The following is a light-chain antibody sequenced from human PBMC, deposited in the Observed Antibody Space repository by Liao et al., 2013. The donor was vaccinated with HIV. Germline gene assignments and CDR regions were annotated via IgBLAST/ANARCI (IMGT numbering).Light chain of an antibody. CDR1: YLGDKY. CDR2: QDN. V-gene: IGLV3-1*01. Sequence: SYELTQPPSVSVSPGQTASITCSGDYLGDKYASWYQHKPGQAPVLVIYQDNKRPSGIPDRFSGSNSGNTATLTISGTQTIDEGDYYCQTWDRTTYVFGSGTKVTVL. CDR3: QTWDRTTYV. J-gene: IGLJ1*01.